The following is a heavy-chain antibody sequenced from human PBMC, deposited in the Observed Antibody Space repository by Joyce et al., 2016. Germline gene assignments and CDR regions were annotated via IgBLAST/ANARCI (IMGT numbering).Heavy chain of an antibody. Sequence: EVQLLESGGGLVQPGGSLTLSCAASGFTFSSYAMSCVRQAPGKGLEWVSGFSGSGGSRYYADSVKGRFTISRENSINTLYLRMNSLRAEDTAVYFCAKGDSSGYYYNYYFDYWGQGTLVTVSS. J-gene: IGHJ4*02. CDR3: AKGDSSGYYYNYYFDY. D-gene: IGHD3-22*01. CDR2: FSGSGGSR. CDR1: GFTFSSYA. V-gene: IGHV3-23*01.